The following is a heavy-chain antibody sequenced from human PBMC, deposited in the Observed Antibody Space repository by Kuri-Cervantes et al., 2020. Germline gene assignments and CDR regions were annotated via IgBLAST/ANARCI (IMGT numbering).Heavy chain of an antibody. CDR3: ARAGNRGECNLISCYAF. Sequence: SETLSLTCAVYGGSLSDYSCSWIRQAPGKGLEWIGEINHSGSINYNPSLKSRVTISEDTSKNQFSLKLNSVTAADTAVYYCARAGNRGECNLISCYAFWGQGILVTVSS. J-gene: IGHJ4*02. CDR2: INHSGSI. CDR1: GGSLSDYS. D-gene: IGHD2-2*01. V-gene: IGHV4-34*01.